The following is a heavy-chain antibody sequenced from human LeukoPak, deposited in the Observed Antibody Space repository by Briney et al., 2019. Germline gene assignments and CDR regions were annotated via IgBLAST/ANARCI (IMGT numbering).Heavy chain of an antibody. Sequence: ASVKVSCKGSGYTFTSYYVHWVRQAPGQGLEWMGIINPRGGSTTYAQKFQGRVTMTRDPSTSTVYMELSSLRSEDTAVYYCARVGDTARVIYFDYWGQGTLVTVSS. CDR1: GYTFTSYY. V-gene: IGHV1-46*01. CDR3: ARVGDTARVIYFDY. CDR2: INPRGGST. J-gene: IGHJ4*02. D-gene: IGHD5-18*01.